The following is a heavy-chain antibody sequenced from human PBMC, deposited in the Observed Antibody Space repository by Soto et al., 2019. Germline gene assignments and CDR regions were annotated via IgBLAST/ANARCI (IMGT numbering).Heavy chain of an antibody. V-gene: IGHV1-24*01. D-gene: IGHD3-10*01. Sequence: ASVKVSCKVSGYTLTELSMHWVRQAPGKGLEWMGGFDPEDGETIYYNPSLKSRVNISVDISNKQFSLRLSSVTAADTAVYSCARGGSFGAYNWFDPWGQGTLVTVSS. CDR2: FDPEDGET. J-gene: IGHJ5*02. CDR3: ARGGSFGAYNWFDP. CDR1: GYTLTELS.